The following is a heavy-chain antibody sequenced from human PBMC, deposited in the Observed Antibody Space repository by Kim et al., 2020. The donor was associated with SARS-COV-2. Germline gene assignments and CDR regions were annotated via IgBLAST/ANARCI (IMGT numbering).Heavy chain of an antibody. J-gene: IGHJ4*02. Sequence: GGSLRLSCAASGFTFSSYSMNWVRQAPGKGLEWVSYISSSSSTIYYADSVKGRFTISRDNAKNSLYLQMNSLRDEDTAVYYCARDSTYDYVWGSYRYTRAKLDYWGQGTLVTVSS. CDR3: ARDSTYDYVWGSYRYTRAKLDY. CDR1: GFTFSSYS. V-gene: IGHV3-48*02. CDR2: ISSSSSTI. D-gene: IGHD3-16*02.